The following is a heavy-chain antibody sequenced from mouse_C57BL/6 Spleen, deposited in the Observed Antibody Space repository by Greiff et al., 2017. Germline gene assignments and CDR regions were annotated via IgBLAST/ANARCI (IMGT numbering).Heavy chain of an antibody. CDR2: INYDGSST. Sequence: KLMESEGGLVQPGSSMKLSCTASGFTFSDYYMAWVRQVPEKGLEWVANINYDGSSTYYLDSLKSRFIISRDNAKNILYLQMSSLKSEDTATYYCARDRGYGSSHWYFDVWGTGTTVTVSS. CDR3: ARDRGYGSSHWYFDV. D-gene: IGHD1-1*01. J-gene: IGHJ1*03. V-gene: IGHV5-16*01. CDR1: GFTFSDYY.